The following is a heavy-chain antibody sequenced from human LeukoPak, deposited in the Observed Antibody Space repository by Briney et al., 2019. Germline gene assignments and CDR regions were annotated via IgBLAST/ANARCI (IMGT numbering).Heavy chain of an antibody. V-gene: IGHV4-34*01. CDR3: ARGRRRTSITMIQTTAAGFDI. Sequence: GSLRLSCAASGFTFSSYGMHWVRQAPGKGLEWIGEINHSGSTNYNPSLKSRVTISVDTSKNQFSLKLSSVTAANTAVYYCARGRRRTSITMIQTTAAGFDIWGQGTMVSVSS. D-gene: IGHD3-22*01. CDR2: INHSGST. J-gene: IGHJ3*02. CDR1: GFTFSSYG.